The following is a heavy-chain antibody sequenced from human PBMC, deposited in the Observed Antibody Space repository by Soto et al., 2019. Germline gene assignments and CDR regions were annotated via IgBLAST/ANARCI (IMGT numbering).Heavy chain of an antibody. CDR2: IYHSGST. D-gene: IGHD6-6*01. CDR1: GGSISSGGYS. V-gene: IGHV4-30-2*01. Sequence: HLQLQESGSGLVKPSQTLSLTCAVSGGSISSGGYSGSWIRQPPGKGLEWIGYIYHSGSTYYNPSLTSRVTISVDRSKNQFSLKLSSVTAADTAVYYCAGGIAARPLGYWGQGTLVTVSS. CDR3: AGGIAARPLGY. J-gene: IGHJ4*02.